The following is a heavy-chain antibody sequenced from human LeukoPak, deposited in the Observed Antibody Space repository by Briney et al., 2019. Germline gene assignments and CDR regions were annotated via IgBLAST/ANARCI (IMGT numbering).Heavy chain of an antibody. J-gene: IGHJ4*02. V-gene: IGHV3-7*01. CDR2: IKQDGSEK. CDR3: AKSWELLNFDY. D-gene: IGHD1-26*01. Sequence: PGGSLRLSCAASGFTFSSYWMSWVRQAPGKGLEWVANIKQDGSEKYYVDSVKGRFTISRDNAKNSLYLQMNSLRAEDTAVYYCAKSWELLNFDYWGQGTLVTVSS. CDR1: GFTFSSYW.